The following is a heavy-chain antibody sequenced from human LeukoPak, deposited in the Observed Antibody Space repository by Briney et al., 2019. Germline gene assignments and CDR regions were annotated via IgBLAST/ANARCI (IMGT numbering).Heavy chain of an antibody. CDR2: INHSGST. J-gene: IGHJ4*02. CDR1: GGSFSGYY. CDR3: ASSGYYPFDY. D-gene: IGHD3-22*01. V-gene: IGHV4-34*01. Sequence: SETLSLTCAVYGGSFSGYYWSWIRQPLGKGLEWIGEINHSGSTNYNPSLKSRVTISVDTSKNQFSLKLSSVTAADTAVYYCASSGYYPFDYWGQGTLVTVSS.